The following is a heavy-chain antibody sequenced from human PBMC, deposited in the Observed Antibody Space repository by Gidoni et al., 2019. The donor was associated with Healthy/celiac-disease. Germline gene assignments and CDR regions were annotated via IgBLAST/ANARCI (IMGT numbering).Heavy chain of an antibody. Sequence: QLQLQESGPGLVKPSETLSLTCTVSGGSISSSSYYWGWIRQPPGKGLEWIGSIYYSGSTYYNPSLKSRVTISVDTSKNQFSLKLSSVTAADTAVYYCARHYSTLWFDPWGQGTLVTVSS. CDR1: GGSISSSSYY. CDR2: IYYSGST. V-gene: IGHV4-39*01. J-gene: IGHJ5*02. CDR3: ARHYSTLWFDP. D-gene: IGHD2-21*01.